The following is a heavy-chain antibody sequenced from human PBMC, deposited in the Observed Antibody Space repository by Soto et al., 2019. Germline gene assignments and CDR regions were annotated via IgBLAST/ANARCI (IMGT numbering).Heavy chain of an antibody. CDR3: ARGIGSYGSGIYYYYYGMDV. D-gene: IGHD3-10*01. CDR2: IYYSGST. J-gene: IGHJ6*02. CDR1: GGSISSSSYY. Sequence: SETLSLTCTVSGGSISSSSYYWGWIRQPPGKGLEWIGSIYYSGSTYYNPSLKSRVTISVDTSKNQFSLKLSSVTAADTAVYYCARGIGSYGSGIYYYYYGMDVWSQGTTVTVSS. V-gene: IGHV4-39*01.